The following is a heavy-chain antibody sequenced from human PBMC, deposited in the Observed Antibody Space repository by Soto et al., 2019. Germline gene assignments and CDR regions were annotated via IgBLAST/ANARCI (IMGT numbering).Heavy chain of an antibody. CDR2: IYYSGST. CDR3: AGSPRTVTLDYYYGMDV. Sequence: PSETLSLTCTVSGGSISSSSYYWGWIRQPPGKGLEWIGSIYYSGSTYYNPSLKSRVTISVDTSKNQFSLKLSSVTAADTAVYYCAGSPRTVTLDYYYGMDVWGQGTTVTVSS. D-gene: IGHD4-17*01. CDR1: GGSISSSSYY. J-gene: IGHJ6*02. V-gene: IGHV4-39*01.